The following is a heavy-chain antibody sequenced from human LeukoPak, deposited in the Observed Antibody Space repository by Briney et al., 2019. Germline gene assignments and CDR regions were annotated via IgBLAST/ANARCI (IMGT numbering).Heavy chain of an antibody. CDR3: ARGVTYYYGSGSQNWFDP. V-gene: IGHV1-69*13. Sequence: SSVKVSCKASGGTFSSYAIGWVPQAPGQGLEWIGGIIPIFGTANYAQKFQGRVTITADESTSTAYMELSSLRSEDTAVYYCARGVTYYYGSGSQNWFDPWGQGTLVTVSS. D-gene: IGHD3-10*01. CDR1: GGTFSSYA. CDR2: IIPIFGTA. J-gene: IGHJ5*02.